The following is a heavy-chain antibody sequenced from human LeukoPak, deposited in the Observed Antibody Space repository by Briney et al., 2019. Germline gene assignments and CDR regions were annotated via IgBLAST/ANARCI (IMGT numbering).Heavy chain of an antibody. Sequence: GGSLRLSCATSGFTFSSYGMPWVRQAPGKGLEWVAVISYGGSNKYYADSVKGRFTISRDNSKNTLYLQMNSLRAEDTAVYYCATYYYGSGSYYRFDYWGQGTLVTVSS. D-gene: IGHD3-10*01. CDR3: ATYYYGSGSYYRFDY. J-gene: IGHJ4*02. CDR2: ISYGGSNK. CDR1: GFTFSSYG. V-gene: IGHV3-30*03.